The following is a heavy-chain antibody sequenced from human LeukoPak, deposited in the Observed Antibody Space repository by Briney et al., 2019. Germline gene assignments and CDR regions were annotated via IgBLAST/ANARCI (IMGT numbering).Heavy chain of an antibody. D-gene: IGHD2-21*02. CDR2: INPNSGGT. Sequence: ASVKVSCQASGYTFTGYYMHWVRQAPGKGLEWMGRINPNSGGTNYTKKCQGRVTMTRDTSISTAYMELSRLRSDDTAVYYCALIAYCGGDCSDWFDPWGQGTLVTVSS. V-gene: IGHV1-2*06. CDR3: ALIAYCGGDCSDWFDP. CDR1: GYTFTGYY. J-gene: IGHJ5*02.